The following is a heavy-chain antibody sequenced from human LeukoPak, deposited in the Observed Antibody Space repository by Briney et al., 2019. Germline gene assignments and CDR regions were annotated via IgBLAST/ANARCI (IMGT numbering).Heavy chain of an antibody. Sequence: SETLSLTCTVCGGPISRYYWRCIRHPPGKRLEWIGYGHYSGSTNYKTSLKSRVTISVDKSKNQFYLKLSCLSAADTAVYYCARRFTIFGVTYWFDIWGQGTMVTVSS. D-gene: IGHD3-3*01. V-gene: IGHV4-59*01. J-gene: IGHJ5*02. CDR2: GHYSGST. CDR3: ARRFTIFGVTYWFDI. CDR1: GGPISRYY.